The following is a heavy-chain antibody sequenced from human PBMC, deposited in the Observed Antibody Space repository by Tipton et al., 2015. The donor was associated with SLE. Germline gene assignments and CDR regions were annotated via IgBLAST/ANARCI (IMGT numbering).Heavy chain of an antibody. CDR2: IYSNGAT. CDR3: ARDLGSPGNWFDP. D-gene: IGHD1-26*01. V-gene: IGHV4-61*02. J-gene: IGHJ5*02. Sequence: TLSLTCNVSGVSIMSGGYYWTLIRQPAGRGLEWIGRIYSNGATNYNPSLMSRVTISVDTPKNQFSLKLTSVTAADTAVYYCARDLGSPGNWFDPWGQGTLVTVSS. CDR1: GVSIMSGGYY.